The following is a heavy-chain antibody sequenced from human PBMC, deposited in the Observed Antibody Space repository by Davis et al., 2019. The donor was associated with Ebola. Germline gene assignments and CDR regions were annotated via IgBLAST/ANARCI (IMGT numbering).Heavy chain of an antibody. V-gene: IGHV3-74*01. CDR1: GFTFSSYW. D-gene: IGHD1-14*01. CDR2: INSDGSST. J-gene: IGHJ3*02. Sequence: HTGGSLRLSCAASGFTFSSYWMHWVRHAPGKGLVWVSRINSDGSSTSYADSVKGRFTISRDNAKNTLYLQMNSLRDEDTAVYYCARDNPWAGYAFDIWGQGTMVTVSS. CDR3: ARDNPWAGYAFDI.